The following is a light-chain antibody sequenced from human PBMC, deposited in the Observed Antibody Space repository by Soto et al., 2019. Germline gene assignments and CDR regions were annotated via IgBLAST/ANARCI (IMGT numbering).Light chain of an antibody. CDR2: DAS. J-gene: IGKJ5*01. V-gene: IGKV3D-20*02. Sequence: EIGMTLAPATLSVSQGERATLSSRASQSVSSNLAWYQHKPGQAPRLLIYDASNRATGISDRFSGSGSGTDFTLTISRLEPEDFAVYYCQQRSNWPTFAQGTRLEIK. CDR3: QQRSNWPT. CDR1: QSVSSN.